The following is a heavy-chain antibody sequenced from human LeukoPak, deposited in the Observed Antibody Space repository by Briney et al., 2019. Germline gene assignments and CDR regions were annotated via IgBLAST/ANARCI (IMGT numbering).Heavy chain of an antibody. CDR3: AKAYSNYIYYYYYMDV. CDR2: ISDRGDSS. J-gene: IGHJ6*03. V-gene: IGHV3-23*01. D-gene: IGHD4-11*01. CDR1: GFTFSTYA. Sequence: GGSLRLSCAASGFTFSTYAMNWLRQAPGKGLEWVSGISDRGDSSRYADSVKGRFTISRDSSNNMLYLQMNSLRAEDTAVYYCAKAYSNYIYYYYYMDVWGKGTTVTVSS.